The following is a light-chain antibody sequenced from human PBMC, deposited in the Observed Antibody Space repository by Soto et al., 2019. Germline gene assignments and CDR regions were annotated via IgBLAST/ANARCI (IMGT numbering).Light chain of an antibody. J-gene: IGKJ5*01. CDR3: QQYGSLPLT. Sequence: DIQMTQSPSSLSASVGDRVTITCRASQSISSYLNWYQQKPGKAPKLLIYDASDLETGVPSRFSGSGSGTGFTFTISSLQPEDFATYYCQQYGSLPLTFGQGTRLEIK. V-gene: IGKV1-33*01. CDR2: DAS. CDR1: QSISSY.